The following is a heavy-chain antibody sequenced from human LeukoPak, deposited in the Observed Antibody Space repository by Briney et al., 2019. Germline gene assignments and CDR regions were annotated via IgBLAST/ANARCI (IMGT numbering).Heavy chain of an antibody. Sequence: GGSLRLSCAASGFTFSSYGMHWVRQAPGKGLEWVAVISYDGSNKYYADSVKGRFTISRDNSKNTLYLQMNSLRAEDTAVYYCAKKAVSWYNWFDPWGQGTLVTVSS. J-gene: IGHJ5*02. CDR2: ISYDGSNK. V-gene: IGHV3-30*18. CDR1: GFTFSSYG. CDR3: AKKAVSWYNWFDP. D-gene: IGHD6-13*01.